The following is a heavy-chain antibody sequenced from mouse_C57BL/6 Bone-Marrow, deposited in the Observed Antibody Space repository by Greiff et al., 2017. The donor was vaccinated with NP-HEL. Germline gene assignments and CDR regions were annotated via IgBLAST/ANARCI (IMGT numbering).Heavy chain of an antibody. V-gene: IGHV1-75*01. Sequence: VKLLESGPELVKPGASVKISCKASGYTFTDYYINWVKQRPGQGLEWIGWIFPGSGSTYYNEKFKGKATLTVDKSSSTAYMLLSSLTSEDPAVYFCARGYYYDYWFAYWGQGTLVTVSA. CDR2: IFPGSGST. CDR3: ARGYYYDYWFAY. J-gene: IGHJ3*01. D-gene: IGHD2-4*01. CDR1: GYTFTDYY.